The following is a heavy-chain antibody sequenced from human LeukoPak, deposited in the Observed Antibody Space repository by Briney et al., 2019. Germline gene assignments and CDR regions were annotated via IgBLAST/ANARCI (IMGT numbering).Heavy chain of an antibody. CDR2: ISSDSRYI. V-gene: IGHV3-21*01. D-gene: IGHD3/OR15-3a*01. J-gene: IGHJ4*02. CDR3: ARFETRGTGDFDN. CDR1: GFTFSSYA. Sequence: GGSLRLSCAASGFTFSSYAMSWVRQAPGRGLEWVSSISSDSRYIFYADSVRGRFTISRDDGKSSLFLQMNNLRVEDTAVYYCARFETRGTGDFDNWGQGTLVTVSS.